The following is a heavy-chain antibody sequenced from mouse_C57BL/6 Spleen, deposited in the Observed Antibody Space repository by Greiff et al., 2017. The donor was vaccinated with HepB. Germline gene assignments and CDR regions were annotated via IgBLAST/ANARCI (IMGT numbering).Heavy chain of an antibody. CDR2: ISYDGSN. CDR1: GYSITSGYY. J-gene: IGHJ1*03. Sequence: EVQLKESGPGLVKPSQSLSLTCSVTGYSITSGYYWNWIRQFPGNKLEWMGYISYDGSNNYNPSLKNRISITRDTSKNQFFLKLNSVTTEDTATYYCARVSNALGYFDVWGTGTTVTVSS. D-gene: IGHD2-5*01. CDR3: ARVSNALGYFDV. V-gene: IGHV3-6*01.